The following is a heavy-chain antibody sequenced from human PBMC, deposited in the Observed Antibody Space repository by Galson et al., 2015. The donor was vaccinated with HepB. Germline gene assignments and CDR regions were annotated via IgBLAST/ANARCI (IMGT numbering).Heavy chain of an antibody. CDR1: GFTVSSNY. CDR3: ARGGWAIFGVGRGWFDP. V-gene: IGHV3-53*01. Sequence: SLRLSCAASGFTVSSNYMSWVRQAPGKGLEWVSVIYSGGSTYYADSVKGRFTISRDNSKNTLYLQMNSLRAEDTAVYYCARGGWAIFGVGRGWFDPWGQGTLVTVSS. D-gene: IGHD3-3*01. CDR2: IYSGGST. J-gene: IGHJ5*02.